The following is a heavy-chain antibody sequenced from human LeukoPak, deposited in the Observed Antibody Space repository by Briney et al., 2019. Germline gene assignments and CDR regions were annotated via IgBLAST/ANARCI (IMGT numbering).Heavy chain of an antibody. J-gene: IGHJ6*03. D-gene: IGHD2-21*01. CDR3: ARIPGYYYYYYMDV. CDR1: GFTFSSYE. V-gene: IGHV3-48*03. Sequence: TGGSLRLSCAASGFTFSSYEMNWVRQAPGKGLEWVSYISSSGSTIYYADSVKGRFTISRDNAKNSLYLQMNSLRAEDTAVYYCARIPGYYYYYYMDVWGKGTTVTISS. CDR2: ISSSGSTI.